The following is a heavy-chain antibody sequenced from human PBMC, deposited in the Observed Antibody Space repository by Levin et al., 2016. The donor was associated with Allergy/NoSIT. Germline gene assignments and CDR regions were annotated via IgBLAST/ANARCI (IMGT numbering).Heavy chain of an antibody. CDR3: SRDLTRLKRLHLSYYYGMDV. D-gene: IGHD4/OR15-4a*01. Sequence: GESLKISCAASGFTFSNYAMHWVRQAPGKGLEWVAVMWFDGINIYYADSVKGRFTISSDNSNNTLYLQMNSLRAEDTAVYYCSRDLTRLKRLHLSYYYGMDVWGQGTTVTVSS. CDR2: MWFDGINI. V-gene: IGHV3-33*01. J-gene: IGHJ6*02. CDR1: GFTFSNYA.